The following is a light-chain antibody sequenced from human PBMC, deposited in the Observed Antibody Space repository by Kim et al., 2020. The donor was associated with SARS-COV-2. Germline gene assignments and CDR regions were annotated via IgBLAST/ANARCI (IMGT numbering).Light chain of an antibody. CDR2: GNT. Sequence: QSVLTQPPSVSGAPGQRVTNSCTGSSSNIGAAYDVHWYQHLPGTAPKLLIYGNTNRPSGVPDRFSGSKSGTSASLAITGLQAEDEADYYCQSYDSSLSVVFGGGTKVTVL. J-gene: IGLJ2*01. V-gene: IGLV1-40*01. CDR1: SSNIGAAYD. CDR3: QSYDSSLSVV.